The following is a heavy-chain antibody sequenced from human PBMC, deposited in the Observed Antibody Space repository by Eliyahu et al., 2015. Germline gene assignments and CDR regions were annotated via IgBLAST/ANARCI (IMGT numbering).Heavy chain of an antibody. V-gene: IGHV3-23*04. Sequence: EVQLVESGGGLVQPGGSLRLSCAASGFTFSXYAMSWVRQAPGKGLEWVSGMTDTGVIVHYADSVRGRFTVSRDNSKNTLHLQMNSLRAEDTAVYYCVKDQWLPIHDAFDSWGQGTTVTVSS. CDR3: VKDQWLPIHDAFDS. CDR2: MTDTGVIV. J-gene: IGHJ3*02. CDR1: GFTFSXYA. D-gene: IGHD5-12*01.